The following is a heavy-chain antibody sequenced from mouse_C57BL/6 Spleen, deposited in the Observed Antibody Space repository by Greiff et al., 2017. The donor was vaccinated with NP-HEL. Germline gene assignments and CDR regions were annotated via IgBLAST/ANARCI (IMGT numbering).Heavy chain of an antibody. D-gene: IGHD3-1*01. J-gene: IGHJ4*01. V-gene: IGHV3-6*01. CDR1: GYSITSGYY. CDR3: ARGATAMDY. CDR2: ISYDGSN. Sequence: ESGPGLVKPSQSLSLTCSVTGYSITSGYYWNWIRQFPGNKLEWMGYISYDGSNNYNPSLKNRISITRDTSKNQFFLKLNSVTTEDTATYYCARGATAMDYWGQGTSVTVSS.